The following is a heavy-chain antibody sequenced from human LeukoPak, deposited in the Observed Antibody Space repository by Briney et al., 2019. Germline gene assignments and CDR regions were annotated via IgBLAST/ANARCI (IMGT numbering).Heavy chain of an antibody. CDR2: IKQDGREK. CDR1: GLTFSSYW. CDR3: ARVTAMGRYAFDI. V-gene: IGHV3-7*03. J-gene: IGHJ3*02. D-gene: IGHD2-21*02. Sequence: GGSLTLPCAPWGLTFSSYWKSWPPHAPGKGLEWVANIKQDGREKHHVDSAKGRFTISRNNDKNSLYLQMNSLRAEDTAVYYCARVTAMGRYAFDIWGQGTMVTVSS.